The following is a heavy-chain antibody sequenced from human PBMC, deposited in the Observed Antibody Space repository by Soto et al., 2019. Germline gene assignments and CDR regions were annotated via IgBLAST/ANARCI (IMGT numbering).Heavy chain of an antibody. Sequence: QVQLVQSGAEVKKPGASVKVSCKASGYTFTSYGISWVRQAPGQGLEWMGWISAYNGNTNYAQKLQGRVTTTTDTSTSTSYMELRRLRSDDTAVYYCARDIWFQAAAAADWFDPWGQGTLVTVSS. CDR2: ISAYNGNT. CDR3: ARDIWFQAAAAADWFDP. V-gene: IGHV1-18*01. D-gene: IGHD6-13*01. CDR1: GYTFTSYG. J-gene: IGHJ5*02.